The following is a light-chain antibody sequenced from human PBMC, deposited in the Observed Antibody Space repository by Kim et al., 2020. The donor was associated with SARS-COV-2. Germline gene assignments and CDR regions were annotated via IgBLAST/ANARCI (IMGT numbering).Light chain of an antibody. CDR3: QSYDSSLSGYV. Sequence: QRVTISCTGSSSNIGATYGVHWYQQIPGTAPKLLIFDSNIRPSGVPDRFSGSKSGTSDSLAITALQAEDEADYYCQSYDSSLSGYVFGGGTQLTVL. CDR2: DSN. V-gene: IGLV1-40*01. CDR1: SSNIGATYG. J-gene: IGLJ2*01.